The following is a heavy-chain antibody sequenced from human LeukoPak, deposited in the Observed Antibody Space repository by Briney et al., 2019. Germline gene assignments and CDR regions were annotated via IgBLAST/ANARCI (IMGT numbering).Heavy chain of an antibody. CDR3: AKGGSSSWYSSWSDY. V-gene: IGHV3-23*01. D-gene: IGHD6-13*01. CDR2: ISSSGGST. CDR1: GFTFGDYA. Sequence: PGRSLRLSCTASGFTFGDYAMSWVRQAPGKGLEWVSAISSSGGSTYYADSVKGRFTISRDNSKNTLYLQMNSLRAEDTAVYYCAKGGSSSWYSSWSDYWGQGTLVTVSS. J-gene: IGHJ4*02.